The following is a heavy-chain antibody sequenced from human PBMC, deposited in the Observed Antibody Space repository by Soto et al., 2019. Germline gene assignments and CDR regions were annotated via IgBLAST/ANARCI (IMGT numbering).Heavy chain of an antibody. Sequence: QVQLVESGGGLVKPGGSLRLSCAASGFTFSDYYMSWIRQAPGKGLEWVSYIVIGSDYTNYADSVKGRFTISRDNAKNSLYLEMNSLRAEDTAVYYCARLRASPWYLGGYLDYWGQGTLVTVSS. CDR3: ARLRASPWYLGGYLDY. D-gene: IGHD3-16*01. CDR2: IVIGSDYT. J-gene: IGHJ4*02. V-gene: IGHV3-11*06. CDR1: GFTFSDYY.